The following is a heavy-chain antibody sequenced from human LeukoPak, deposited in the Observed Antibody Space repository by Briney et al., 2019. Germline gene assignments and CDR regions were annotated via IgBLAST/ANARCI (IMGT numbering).Heavy chain of an antibody. CDR1: GFTFSSYS. D-gene: IGHD2-2*01. CDR2: ISSSSSYI. V-gene: IGHV3-21*01. J-gene: IGHJ4*02. Sequence: PGGSLRLSCAASGFTFSSYSMNWVRQAPGKGLEWVSSISSSSSYIYYADSVKGRFTISRDNAKNSLYLQVNSLRAEDTAVYYCARDRLPSSTSCFDYWGQGTLVTVSS. CDR3: ARDRLPSSTSCFDY.